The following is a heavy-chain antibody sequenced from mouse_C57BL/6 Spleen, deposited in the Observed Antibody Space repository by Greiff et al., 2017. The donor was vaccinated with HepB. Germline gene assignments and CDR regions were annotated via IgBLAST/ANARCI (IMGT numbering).Heavy chain of an antibody. D-gene: IGHD2-3*01. CDR1: GFTFSSYA. CDR3: ARDGYSYAMDY. V-gene: IGHV5-4*01. J-gene: IGHJ4*01. CDR2: ISDGGSYT. Sequence: EVQLVESGGGLVKPGGSLKLSCAASGFTFSSYAMSWVRQTPEKRLEWVATISDGGSYTYYPDNVKGRFTISRDNAKNNLYLQMSHPKSEDTAMYYCARDGYSYAMDYWGQGTSVTVSS.